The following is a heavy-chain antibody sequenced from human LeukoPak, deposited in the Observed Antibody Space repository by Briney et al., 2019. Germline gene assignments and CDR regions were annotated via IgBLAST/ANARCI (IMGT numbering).Heavy chain of an antibody. CDR1: GFTFNSYT. J-gene: IGHJ4*02. V-gene: IGHV3-23*01. CDR3: AKGSRGNHDN. D-gene: IGHD1-14*01. Sequence: GGSLRLSCAVSGFTFNSYTMTWVRQAPEKGLEWVSSIIDSGISTNYGDSVKGRFTISIDNSKNTLYLQMNSLRAEDTAIYYCAKGSRGNHDNWGQGTLVTVSS. CDR2: IIDSGIST.